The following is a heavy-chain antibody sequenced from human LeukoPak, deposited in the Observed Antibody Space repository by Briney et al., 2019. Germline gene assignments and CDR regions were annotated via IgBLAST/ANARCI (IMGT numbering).Heavy chain of an antibody. CDR3: ARHSGDGHNPIGNFDY. V-gene: IGHV5-51*01. CDR1: GYSFTSYW. D-gene: IGHD5-24*01. J-gene: IGHJ4*02. CDR2: IYPGDSDT. Sequence: GESLKISCKGSGYSFTSYWIGWVRQMPGKGLEWMGIIYPGDSDTRCSPSFQGQVTISADKSISTAYLQWSSLKASDTAMYYCARHSGDGHNPIGNFDYWGQGTLVTVSS.